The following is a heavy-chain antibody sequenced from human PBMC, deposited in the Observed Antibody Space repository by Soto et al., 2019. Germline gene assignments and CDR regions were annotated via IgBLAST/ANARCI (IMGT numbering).Heavy chain of an antibody. V-gene: IGHV3-33*08. J-gene: IGHJ4*02. D-gene: IGHD3-22*01. CDR2: IWYHGINK. Sequence: GGSLRLSCAASGFTFSTYVMHWVRQVPGKGLEWVATIWYHGINKYYSDSVKGRFTISRDNSKNTLFLQMNSLGPEDTAVYYCARGLAYDSSGYYFDYWGQGTLVTVSS. CDR3: ARGLAYDSSGYYFDY. CDR1: GFTFSTYV.